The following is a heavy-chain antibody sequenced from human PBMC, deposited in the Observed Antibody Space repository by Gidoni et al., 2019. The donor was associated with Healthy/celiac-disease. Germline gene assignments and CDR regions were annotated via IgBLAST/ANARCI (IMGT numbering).Heavy chain of an antibody. D-gene: IGHD5-12*01. CDR1: RFSFICAG. J-gene: IGHJ6*02. V-gene: IGHV3-33*01. CDR2: IWYDGSNK. Sequence: QVQLVESGGGVVQPGRSLRLSLSRSRFSFICAGRHFVPQAPGKGLEWVAVIWYDGSNKYYADAVKGRFTISRDNSKNTLYLQMNSLRAEDTAVYYCARAGNSLRTPDIVATDPPYYYGMDVWGQGTTVTVSS. CDR3: ARAGNSLRTPDIVATDPPYYYGMDV.